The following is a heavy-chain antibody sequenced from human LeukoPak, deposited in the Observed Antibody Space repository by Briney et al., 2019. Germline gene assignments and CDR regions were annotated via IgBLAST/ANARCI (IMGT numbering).Heavy chain of an antibody. CDR1: GYSFTDYY. J-gene: IGHJ4*02. Sequence: ASVKVSCKASGYSFTDYYIHWVRQAPGQGLEWMGWINPNSGGTNYAQKFQGRVTTTRDTSISTAYMELSRLRSDDTAVYYCARDPWSFDYWGQGTLVTVSS. CDR2: INPNSGGT. CDR3: ARDPWSFDY. D-gene: IGHD1-1*01. V-gene: IGHV1-2*02.